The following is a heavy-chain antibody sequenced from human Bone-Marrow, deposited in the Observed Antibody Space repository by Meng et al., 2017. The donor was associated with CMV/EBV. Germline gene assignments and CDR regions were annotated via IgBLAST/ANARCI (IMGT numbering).Heavy chain of an antibody. J-gene: IGHJ4*02. CDR1: GYTFTGYY. Sequence: ASVKVSCKASGYTFTGYYMHWVRQAPGQGLEWMGWINPNSGGTNYAQKFQGRVTMTRDTSISTAYMELSRLRSDDTAVYYCARDSITMVRGVSAEDYWGQGTLVTVPS. D-gene: IGHD3-10*01. CDR2: INPNSGGT. CDR3: ARDSITMVRGVSAEDY. V-gene: IGHV1-2*02.